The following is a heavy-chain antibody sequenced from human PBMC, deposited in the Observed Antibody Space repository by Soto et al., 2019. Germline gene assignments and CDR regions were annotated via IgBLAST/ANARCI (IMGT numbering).Heavy chain of an antibody. CDR1: GFTLCDHY. V-gene: IGHV3-72*01. Sequence: PGGSLRLASAASGFTLCDHYIDWVRQDPGKGLEWVGRSRDKPQGYSTAYAASVKGRFTTSRDESKNSAYLQMNSLKTEDTAVYYCVRATYFSDSSGYTRCLDYWGQGTLVTVSS. CDR2: SRDKPQGYST. CDR3: VRATYFSDSSGYTRCLDY. J-gene: IGHJ4*02. D-gene: IGHD3-22*01.